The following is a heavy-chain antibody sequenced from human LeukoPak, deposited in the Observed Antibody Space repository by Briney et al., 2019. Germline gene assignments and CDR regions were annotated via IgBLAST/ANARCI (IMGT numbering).Heavy chain of an antibody. J-gene: IGHJ4*02. V-gene: IGHV4-59*12. CDR3: ARGGWFGELLGVFDY. CDR2: IYYSGST. CDR1: GGSISSYY. D-gene: IGHD3-10*01. Sequence: SETLSLTCTVSGGSISSYYWSWIRQPPGKGLEWIGYIYYSGSTNYNPSLKSRVTISVDTSKNQFSLKLSSVTAADTAVYYCARGGWFGELLGVFDYWGQGTLVTVSS.